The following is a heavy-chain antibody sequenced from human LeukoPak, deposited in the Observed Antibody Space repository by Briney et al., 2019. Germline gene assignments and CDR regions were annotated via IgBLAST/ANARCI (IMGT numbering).Heavy chain of an antibody. D-gene: IGHD3-22*01. J-gene: IGHJ4*02. Sequence: SVKVSCTASGGTFSSYAISWVRQAPGQGLEWMGGIIPIFGTANYAQKFQGRVTITADESTSTAYMELSSLRSEDTAVYYCARGHDSSGYYGYFDYWGQGTLVTVSS. V-gene: IGHV1-69*13. CDR3: ARGHDSSGYYGYFDY. CDR1: GGTFSSYA. CDR2: IIPIFGTA.